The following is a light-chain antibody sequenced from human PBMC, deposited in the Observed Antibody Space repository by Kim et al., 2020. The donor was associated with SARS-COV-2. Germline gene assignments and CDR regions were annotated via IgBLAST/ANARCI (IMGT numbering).Light chain of an antibody. CDR1: SLRSYY. CDR3: NSRDSNDNVV. CDR2: GKN. V-gene: IGLV3-19*01. Sequence: LGQTVRITCQGDSLRSYYATWYQQKPGQAPIVVIYGKNNRPSGIPDRFSGSSSGNTASLTITGTQAGDEADYYCNSRDSNDNVVFGGGTQLTVL. J-gene: IGLJ2*01.